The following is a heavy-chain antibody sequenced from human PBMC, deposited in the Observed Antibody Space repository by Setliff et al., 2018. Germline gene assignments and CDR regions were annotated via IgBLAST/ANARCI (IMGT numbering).Heavy chain of an antibody. Sequence: GGSLRLSCAASGFSYSNCWVSWVRQAPGKGLEWLASINPHASEKYYVDSVKGRFTISRDNAKNSLSLQMNSLRTEDTAVYYCFGAGTCSYWGQGTLVTVSS. CDR2: INPHASEK. CDR1: GFSYSNCW. D-gene: IGHD3-10*01. V-gene: IGHV3-7*01. CDR3: FGAGTCSY. J-gene: IGHJ4*02.